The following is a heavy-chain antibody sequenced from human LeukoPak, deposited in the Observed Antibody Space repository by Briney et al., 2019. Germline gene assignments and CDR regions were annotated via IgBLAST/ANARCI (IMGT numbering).Heavy chain of an antibody. D-gene: IGHD2-15*01. J-gene: IGHJ6*02. CDR2: IYYSGST. CDR1: GGSISSYY. CDR3: ARGPSGYYYYGMDV. Sequence: PSETLSLTCTVSGGSISSYYWSWIRQPPGKGLEWIGYIYYSGSTNYNPSLKSRVTISVDTSKNQFSLKLSSVTAADTAVYYCARGPSGYYYYGMDVWGQGTTVTVSS. V-gene: IGHV4-59*01.